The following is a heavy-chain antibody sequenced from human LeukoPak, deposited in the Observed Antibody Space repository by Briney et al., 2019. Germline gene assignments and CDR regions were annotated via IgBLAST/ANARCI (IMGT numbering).Heavy chain of an antibody. CDR1: GFTFSDYY. CDR3: AKDRASATYEYFQY. Sequence: PGGSLRLSCAASGFTFSDYYMSWIRQAPGKGLEWVSVISGSGDTTYSADSVKGRFTISRDNSKNTLYYQLDSLTAEDTAVYYCAKDRASATYEYFQYWGQGTQVTVSS. V-gene: IGHV3-23*01. D-gene: IGHD3-10*01. J-gene: IGHJ1*01. CDR2: ISGSGDTT.